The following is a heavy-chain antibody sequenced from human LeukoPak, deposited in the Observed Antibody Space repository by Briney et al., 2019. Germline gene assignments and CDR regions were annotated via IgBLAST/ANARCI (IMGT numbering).Heavy chain of an antibody. D-gene: IGHD6-13*01. CDR3: ARGILAFSYSSSWYEWYFDY. J-gene: IGHJ4*02. V-gene: IGHV1-69*13. CDR2: IIPIFGTA. CDR1: GGTFSSYA. Sequence: ASVKVSCKASGGTFSSYAISWVRQAPGQGLEWMGGIIPIFGTANYAQKFQGRVTITADESTSTAYMELSSLRSEDTAVYYCARGILAFSYSSSWYEWYFDYWGQGTLVTVSS.